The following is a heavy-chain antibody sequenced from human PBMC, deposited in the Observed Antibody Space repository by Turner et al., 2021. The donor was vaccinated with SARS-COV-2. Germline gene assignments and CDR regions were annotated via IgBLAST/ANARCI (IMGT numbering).Heavy chain of an antibody. CDR3: ARHPRLYSDTYSGAFDI. Sequence: QLQLQESGPGLVKPSETLSLTCTVSGGSISSSSYYWGWLRQPPGQGLEWIGNIYYSGSNYYDPSLKSRVTISVDTSKNQCSLKLSSVTAADTAVYYCARHPRLYSDTYSGAFDIWGQGTMVTVSS. CDR1: GGSISSSSYY. CDR2: IYYSGSN. D-gene: IGHD1-26*01. V-gene: IGHV4-39*01. J-gene: IGHJ3*02.